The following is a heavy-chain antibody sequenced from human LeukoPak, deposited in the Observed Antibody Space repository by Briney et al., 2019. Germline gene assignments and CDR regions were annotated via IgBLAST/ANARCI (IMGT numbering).Heavy chain of an antibody. CDR2: INHSGST. Sequence: SETLSLTCAVYGGSFSGYYWSRIRQPPGKGLEWIGEINHSGSTNYNPSLKSRVTISVDTSKNQFSLKLSSVTAADTAVYYCARSRRYYGSGSYSTPLDYWGQGTLVTVSS. D-gene: IGHD3-10*01. CDR3: ARSRRYYGSGSYSTPLDY. J-gene: IGHJ4*02. CDR1: GGSFSGYY. V-gene: IGHV4-34*01.